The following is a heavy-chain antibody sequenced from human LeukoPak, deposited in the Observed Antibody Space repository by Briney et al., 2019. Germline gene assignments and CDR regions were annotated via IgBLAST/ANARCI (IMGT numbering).Heavy chain of an antibody. CDR3: AKDDYYDTSGYRD. J-gene: IGHJ4*02. CDR2: ISYDVGKK. CDR1: GFTFSSYG. D-gene: IGHD3-22*01. V-gene: IGHV3-30*18. Sequence: GGSLRLSCAASGFTFSSYGMHWVRQAPGKGLEWAAVISYDVGKKYYADSVKGRFTISRDNPKNTLYLQMNSLRAEDTAVYYCAKDDYYDTSGYRDWGQGTLVTVSS.